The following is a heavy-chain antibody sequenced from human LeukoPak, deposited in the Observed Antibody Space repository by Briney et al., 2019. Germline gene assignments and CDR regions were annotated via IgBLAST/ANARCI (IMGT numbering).Heavy chain of an antibody. V-gene: IGHV3-30*04. CDR2: ISYDGSNK. CDR1: GFTFSSYA. J-gene: IGHJ6*03. D-gene: IGHD6-13*01. CDR3: ARDKGGSSLLKFRSDYMDV. Sequence: PGGTLRLSCAASGFTFSSYAMHWVRQAPGKGLEWVAVISYDGSNKYYADSVKGRFTISRDNSKNTLYLQMNSLRAEDTAVYYCARDKGGSSLLKFRSDYMDVWGKGTTVTVSS.